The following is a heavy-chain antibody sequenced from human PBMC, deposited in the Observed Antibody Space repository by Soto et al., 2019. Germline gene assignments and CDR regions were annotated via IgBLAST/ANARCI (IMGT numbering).Heavy chain of an antibody. CDR1: GFTFSNYG. D-gene: IGHD7-27*01. Sequence: GGSLRLSCAASGFTFSNYGMHWVRQAPGKGLEWVAVIWYDGRNKYYADSLKRRFTISRDNSKNTLYLQMNSLRVDDTAVYYCVRSSSNWGPDYWGQGTLVTVSS. J-gene: IGHJ4*02. V-gene: IGHV3-33*01. CDR3: VRSSSNWGPDY. CDR2: IWYDGRNK.